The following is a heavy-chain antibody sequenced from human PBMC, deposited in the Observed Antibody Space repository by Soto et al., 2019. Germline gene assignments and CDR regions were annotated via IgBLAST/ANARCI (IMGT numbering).Heavy chain of an antibody. Sequence: QVQLVQSGAEVKKPGSSVKVSCKASGGTFSSYTISWVRQAPGQGLEWMGRIIPILGIANYAQKFQGRVTITAXXXTXXAYMELSSLRSEDTAVYYCARDWGSIAAAGTGFDYWGQGTLVTVSS. CDR3: ARDWGSIAAAGTGFDY. CDR1: GGTFSSYT. D-gene: IGHD6-13*01. CDR2: IIPILGIA. V-gene: IGHV1-69*08. J-gene: IGHJ4*02.